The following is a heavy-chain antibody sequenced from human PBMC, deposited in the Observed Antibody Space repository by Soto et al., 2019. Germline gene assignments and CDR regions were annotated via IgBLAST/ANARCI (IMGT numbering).Heavy chain of an antibody. D-gene: IGHD5-12*01. V-gene: IGHV1-8*01. CDR2: INTNNGNT. Sequence: AASVKVSFKASGFTFTRSGISWGRQAPGQGLEWMGWINTNNGNTNYAQKFQGRVTMTRNTSISTAYMELSSLRSEDTAVYYCARGRDGYNPAFDIWGQGTMVTVSS. CDR1: GFTFTRSG. CDR3: ARGRDGYNPAFDI. J-gene: IGHJ3*02.